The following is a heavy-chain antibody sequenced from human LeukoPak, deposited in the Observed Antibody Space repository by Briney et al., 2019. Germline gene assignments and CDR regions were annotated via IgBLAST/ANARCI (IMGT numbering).Heavy chain of an antibody. J-gene: IGHJ4*02. Sequence: GGSLRLSCVAAGFSFSSYSMNWVRQAPGKGLEWVSTISSGTGNYIYYADSVRGRFTISRDNAKNSLYLQMNSLRAEDTAVYYCARCSGVFGSSGYWGQGTLVTVSS. CDR2: ISSGTGNYI. CDR1: GFSFSSYS. D-gene: IGHD6-6*01. V-gene: IGHV3-21*01. CDR3: ARCSGVFGSSGY.